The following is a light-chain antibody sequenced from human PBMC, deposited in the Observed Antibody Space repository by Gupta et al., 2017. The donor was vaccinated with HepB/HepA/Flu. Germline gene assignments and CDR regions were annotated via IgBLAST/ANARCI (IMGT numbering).Light chain of an antibody. J-gene: IGLJ2*01. CDR2: NVN. Sequence: QFALTQPASVSGSPGQSIAISCTGTSSDIGTFDFVSWYQQHPDKAPKLMIHNVNSRPSGVSYRFSGSKSGNTASLTISGLQADDEADYYCSSFTTSDTIIFGGGTKLTV. CDR1: SSDIGTFDF. V-gene: IGLV2-14*03. CDR3: SSFTTSDTII.